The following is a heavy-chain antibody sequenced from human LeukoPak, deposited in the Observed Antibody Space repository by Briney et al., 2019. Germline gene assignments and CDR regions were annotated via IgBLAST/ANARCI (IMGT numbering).Heavy chain of an antibody. CDR3: AKGWVDTAMVTPLDY. CDR1: EFTFSSYA. V-gene: IGHV3-23*01. Sequence: PGGSLRLSCAASEFTFSSYAMSWVRQAPGKGLEWVSAISGSGGSTYYADSVKGRFTISRDNSKNTLYLQMNSLRAEDTAVYYCAKGWVDTAMVTPLDYWGQGTLVTVSS. J-gene: IGHJ4*02. D-gene: IGHD5-18*01. CDR2: ISGSGGST.